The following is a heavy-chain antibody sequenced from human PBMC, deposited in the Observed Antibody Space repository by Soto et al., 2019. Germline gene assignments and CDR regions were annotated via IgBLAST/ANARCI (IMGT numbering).Heavy chain of an antibody. V-gene: IGHV3-21*01. J-gene: IGHJ4*02. CDR3: AREGSYGSGSYLSSNDY. CDR1: GFTFSCYS. Sequence: GGSLRLSCAASGFTFSCYSMNWVRQAPGKGLEWVSSISSSSSYIYYADSVKGRFTISRDNAKNSLYLQMNSLRAEDTAVYYCAREGSYGSGSYLSSNDYWGQGTLVTVS. CDR2: ISSSSSYI. D-gene: IGHD3-10*01.